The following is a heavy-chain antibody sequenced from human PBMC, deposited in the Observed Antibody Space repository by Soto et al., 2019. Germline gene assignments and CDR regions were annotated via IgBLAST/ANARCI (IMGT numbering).Heavy chain of an antibody. V-gene: IGHV3-9*01. CDR3: AKERVRYLED. CDR2: ISWNSVSI. Sequence: EVQLVESGGGLVQPGRSLRLFCAASGFSFDDYAMHWVRQAPGKGLEWISGISWNSVSIDYADSVKGRFIVSRDNAKNSLYLQMNNLRAEDTALYYCAKERVRYLEDWGQGTLVTVSS. D-gene: IGHD3-9*01. J-gene: IGHJ4*02. CDR1: GFSFDDYA.